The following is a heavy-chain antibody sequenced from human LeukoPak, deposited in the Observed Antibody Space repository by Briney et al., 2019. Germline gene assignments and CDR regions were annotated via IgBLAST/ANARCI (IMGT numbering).Heavy chain of an antibody. CDR1: GYSFTSYW. J-gene: IGHJ4*02. D-gene: IGHD4-11*01. V-gene: IGHV5-51*01. CDR2: IYPGDSDT. Sequence: GESLKISCKGPGYSFTSYWIGWVRQMPGKGLEWMGIIYPGDSDTRYSPSFHGQVTISADNSISTAYLQWSSLQASDTAMYYCARQGSETSDYWGQGTLVTVSS. CDR3: ARQGSETSDY.